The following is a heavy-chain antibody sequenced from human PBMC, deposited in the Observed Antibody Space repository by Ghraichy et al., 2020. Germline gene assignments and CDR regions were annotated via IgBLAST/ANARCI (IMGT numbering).Heavy chain of an antibody. V-gene: IGHV4-4*07. CDR3: ARDCSGGTCYLGTVDF. Sequence: SETLSLTCTVSGGSISSSYWSWIRQPAGKGLEWIGRVYIDGNTNYNPSLKSRVSMLVDTSKNQFSLKMTSVTAADTAVYYCARDCSGGTCYLGTVDFWGRGTLVTVSS. CDR2: VYIDGNT. D-gene: IGHD2-15*01. CDR1: GGSISSSY. J-gene: IGHJ4*02.